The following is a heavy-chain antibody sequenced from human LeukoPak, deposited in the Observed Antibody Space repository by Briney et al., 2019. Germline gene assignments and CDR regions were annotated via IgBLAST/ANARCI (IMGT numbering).Heavy chain of an antibody. D-gene: IGHD3-9*01. CDR2: IYYSGST. J-gene: IGHJ6*02. Sequence: SETLSLTCTVSGGSISSYYWSWIRQPPGKGLEWIGYIYYSGSTNYNPSLKSRVTISVGTSKNQFSLKLSSVTAADTAVYYCARDSYDILTGYDYYYGMDVWGQGTTVTVSS. V-gene: IGHV4-59*01. CDR3: ARDSYDILTGYDYYYGMDV. CDR1: GGSISSYY.